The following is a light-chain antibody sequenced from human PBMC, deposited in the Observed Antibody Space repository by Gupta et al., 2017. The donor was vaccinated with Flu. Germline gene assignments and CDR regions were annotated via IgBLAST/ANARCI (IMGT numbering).Light chain of an antibody. Sequence: DIQMTQSPSTLSASVGDRVTITCRASQSISSWLAWYQQKPGKAPKLLIYKASSLESGVPSRFSGSGSGTEFTVTSSSLQPDDFATYYCQQYNSYSWTFGQGTKVEIK. CDR2: KAS. V-gene: IGKV1-5*03. CDR3: QQYNSYSWT. J-gene: IGKJ1*01. CDR1: QSISSW.